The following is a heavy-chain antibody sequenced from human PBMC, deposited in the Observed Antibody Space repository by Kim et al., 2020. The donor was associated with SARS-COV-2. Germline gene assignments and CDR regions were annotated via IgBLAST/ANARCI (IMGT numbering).Heavy chain of an antibody. CDR3: ARVKAVNWGSESAFDV. V-gene: IGHV4-34*01. J-gene: IGHJ3*01. CDR1: GGYFGGFY. D-gene: IGHD7-27*01. Sequence: SETLSLTCNVSGGYFGGFYWSWIRQPPGKGLEWIGEINHAQSNSFHPSLRGRVTMSVDMSKNQFSLKLTSMTAADTAVYYCARVKAVNWGSESAFDVWG. CDR2: INHAQSN.